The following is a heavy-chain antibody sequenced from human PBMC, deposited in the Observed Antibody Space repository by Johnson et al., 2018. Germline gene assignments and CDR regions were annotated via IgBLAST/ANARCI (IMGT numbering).Heavy chain of an antibody. J-gene: IGHJ6*02. CDR2: ISWNSGSI. CDR1: GFTFDDYA. CDR3: ARDLGNYGGKVPPVYYYYGMDV. Sequence: VQLVESGGGLVQPGRSLRLSCAASGFTFDDYAMHWVRQAPGKGLEWVSGISWNSGSIGYADFVKGRFTIARDNAKNSLYLQMNSLRAEDTAGYYCARDLGNYGGKVPPVYYYYGMDVWGQGTTVTVSS. V-gene: IGHV3-9*01. D-gene: IGHD4-23*01.